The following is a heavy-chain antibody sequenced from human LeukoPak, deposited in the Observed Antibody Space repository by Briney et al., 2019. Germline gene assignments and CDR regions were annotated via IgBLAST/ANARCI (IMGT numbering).Heavy chain of an antibody. CDR3: ARGPWNYYYYVAGSYGKNYYYYYMDV. V-gene: IGHV1-46*01. CDR1: GDSFTSYY. D-gene: IGHD3-16*01. Sequence: ASVKVSCKASGDSFTSYYMHWVRQAPGQGLEWMGKINTSSGSTSYAQKFQGRVTMTRDTSTSTVYMEMNSLRSEDTAVYYCARGPWNYYYYVAGSYGKNYYYYYMDVWGKGTTVTISS. CDR2: INTSSGST. J-gene: IGHJ6*03.